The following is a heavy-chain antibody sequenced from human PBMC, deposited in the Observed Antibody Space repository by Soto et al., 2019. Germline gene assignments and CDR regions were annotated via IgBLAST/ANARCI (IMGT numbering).Heavy chain of an antibody. CDR2: INPSNEIT. CDR3: ARGPEWFDP. Sequence: EASVKVSCKTSGYTFSAYYVHWARRAPGRGFQWLGWINPSNEITTFSEFFQGRITMTRDTSTNTVHMELNMLTSEDTAVYYCARGPEWFDPWGQGTLVTVSS. J-gene: IGHJ5*02. V-gene: IGHV1-2*02. CDR1: GYTFSAYY.